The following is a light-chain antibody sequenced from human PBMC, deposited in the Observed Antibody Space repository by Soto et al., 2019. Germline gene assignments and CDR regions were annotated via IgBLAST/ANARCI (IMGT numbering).Light chain of an antibody. CDR2: DVG. V-gene: IGLV2-14*01. Sequence: QSALTQPASVSGSPGQSITISCTGTSSDVGGYNYVSWYQQHPGKAPQLMIYDVGNRPSGVSNRFSGSKSGATASLTISGLQAEDEADYYCSSFTSSSTVIFGGGTKLTVL. J-gene: IGLJ2*01. CDR1: SSDVGGYNY. CDR3: SSFTSSSTVI.